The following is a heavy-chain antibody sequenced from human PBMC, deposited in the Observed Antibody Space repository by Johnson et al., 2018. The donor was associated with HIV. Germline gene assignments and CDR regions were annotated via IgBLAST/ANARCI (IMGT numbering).Heavy chain of an antibody. CDR1: GFSFDDYG. D-gene: IGHD3-22*01. Sequence: VQLVESGGGEVRPGGSLRLSCAASGFSFDDYGMSWVRQAAGKGLEWVSGINWNGGTTSYEDSVKGRFTASRDNANNSLYLQMNSLRAGDTAVYYCAKGPLYYYDSRLGSGAFDIWGQGTMVTVSS. V-gene: IGHV3-20*04. CDR3: AKGPLYYYDSRLGSGAFDI. J-gene: IGHJ3*02. CDR2: INWNGGTT.